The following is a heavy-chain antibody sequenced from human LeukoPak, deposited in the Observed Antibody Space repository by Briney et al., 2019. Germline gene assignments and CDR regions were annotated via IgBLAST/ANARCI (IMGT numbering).Heavy chain of an antibody. CDR1: GFTFSSYE. J-gene: IGHJ1*01. CDR3: AKETSLAGYHAEYFQH. Sequence: GGSLRLSCAASGFTFSSYEMTWVRQAPGKGLEWVSYISSSGSSIYYADSVKGRFTISRDNANNSLYLQMNSLRAEDTAVYFCAKETSLAGYHAEYFQHWGQGTLVTVSS. V-gene: IGHV3-48*03. CDR2: ISSSGSSI. D-gene: IGHD3-9*01.